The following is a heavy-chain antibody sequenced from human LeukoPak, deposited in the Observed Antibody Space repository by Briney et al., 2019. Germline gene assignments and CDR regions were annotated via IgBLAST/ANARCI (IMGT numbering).Heavy chain of an antibody. CDR2: ISGSGGST. Sequence: ETLSLTCTVSGGSISNYYWSWIRQPPGKGLEWVSAISGSGGSTYYADSVKGRFTISRDNSKNTLYLQMNSLRAEDTAVYYCAKRRPPVYFDYWGQGTLVTVSS. J-gene: IGHJ4*02. CDR1: GGSISNYY. CDR3: AKRRPPVYFDY. D-gene: IGHD1-14*01. V-gene: IGHV3-23*01.